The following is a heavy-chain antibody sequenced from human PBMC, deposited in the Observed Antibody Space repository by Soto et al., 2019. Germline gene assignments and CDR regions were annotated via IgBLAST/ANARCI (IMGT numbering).Heavy chain of an antibody. CDR2: INHSGST. CDR1: GGSFSGYY. Sequence: PSETLSLTCAVYGGSFSGYYWSWIRQPPGKGLEWIGEINHSGSTNYNPSLKSRVTISVDTSKNQFSLKLSSVTAADTAVYYCARGGYDFWSGYTVWGQGTTVTVSS. CDR3: ARGGYDFWSGYTV. D-gene: IGHD3-3*01. J-gene: IGHJ6*02. V-gene: IGHV4-34*01.